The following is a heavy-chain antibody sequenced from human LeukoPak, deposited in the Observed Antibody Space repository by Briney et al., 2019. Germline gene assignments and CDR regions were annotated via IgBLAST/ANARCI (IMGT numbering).Heavy chain of an antibody. CDR3: ARGGKATVVTM. J-gene: IGHJ4*02. V-gene: IGHV4-4*07. Sequence: SETLSLTCTVSGGSINSYYGSWIRQPAGKGLEWIGRIYSSGSTNYNPSLKSRVAISVDTSKNQLYLRLPSVTAAETAVYYCARGGKATVVTMWGQGILVTAS. CDR2: IYSSGST. D-gene: IGHD4-23*01. CDR1: GGSINSYY.